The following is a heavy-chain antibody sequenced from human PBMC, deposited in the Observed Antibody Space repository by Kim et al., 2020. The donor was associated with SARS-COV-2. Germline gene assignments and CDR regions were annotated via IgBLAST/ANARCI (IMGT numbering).Heavy chain of an antibody. D-gene: IGHD6-13*01. CDR2: ISYDGSNK. Sequence: GGSLRLSCAASGFTFSSYAMHWVRQAPGKGLERVAVISYDGSNKYYADSVKGRFTISRDNSKNTLYLQMNSLRAEDTAVYYCARVAAGSYYYGMDVWGQGTTVTVSS. CDR3: ARVAAGSYYYGMDV. V-gene: IGHV3-30-3*01. CDR1: GFTFSSYA. J-gene: IGHJ6*02.